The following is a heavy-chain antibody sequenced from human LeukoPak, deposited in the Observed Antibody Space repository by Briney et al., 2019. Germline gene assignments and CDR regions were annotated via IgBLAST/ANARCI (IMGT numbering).Heavy chain of an antibody. CDR1: GFIFDTYG. V-gene: IGHV3-30*18. CDR3: AKEKAIATINYGLDV. CDR2: TAYDGSNK. D-gene: IGHD1-1*01. J-gene: IGHJ6*02. Sequence: GGSLRLSCAASGFIFDTYGMLWVRQAPGKGLEWVAVTAYDGSNKVYADSVKGRFTISRDNSKNTLYLQMNSLRGEDTAVYYCAKEKAIATINYGLDVWGQGTTVTVSS.